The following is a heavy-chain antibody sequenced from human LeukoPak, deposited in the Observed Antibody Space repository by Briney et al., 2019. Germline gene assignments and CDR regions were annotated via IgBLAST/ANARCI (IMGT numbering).Heavy chain of an antibody. CDR2: ISYSSSYL. CDR3: ARGPHSGVNEH. CDR1: GFTYSTYS. Sequence: PGGSLRLSCAASGFTYSTYSMNWVRQAPGKGLEWVSSISYSSSYLYYADSVKGRFTISRDNAKNSLYLQMNSLRAEDTAVYHCARGPHSGVNEHWGQGTLVTVSS. J-gene: IGHJ1*01. V-gene: IGHV3-21*01. D-gene: IGHD2-21*01.